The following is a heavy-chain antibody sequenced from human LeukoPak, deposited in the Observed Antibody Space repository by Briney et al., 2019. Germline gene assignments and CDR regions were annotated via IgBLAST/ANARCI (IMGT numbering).Heavy chain of an antibody. V-gene: IGHV3-21*01. D-gene: IGHD1-7*01. CDR2: ISSSSSYI. J-gene: IGHJ4*02. CDR1: GFSLSNYI. CDR3: ARGPRGNWNYPPWDY. Sequence: PGGSLRLSCVASGFSLSNYIMSWVRQAPGKGLEWVSSISSSSSYIYYAESVKGRFTISRDNAKNSLYLQMNSLRAEDTAVYYCARGPRGNWNYPPWDYWGQGTLVTVSS.